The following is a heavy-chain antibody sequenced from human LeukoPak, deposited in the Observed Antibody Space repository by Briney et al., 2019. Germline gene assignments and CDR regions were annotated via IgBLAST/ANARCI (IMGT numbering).Heavy chain of an antibody. D-gene: IGHD2-15*01. V-gene: IGHV1-69*06. CDR2: IIPIFGTA. J-gene: IGHJ5*02. CDR1: GYTFTSYG. CDR3: AREGIPGYCSGGSCSQYNWFDP. Sequence: SVKVSCKASGYTFTSYGISWVRQAPGQGLEWMGGIIPIFGTANYAQKFQGRVTITADKSTSTAYMELSSLRSEDTAVYYCAREGIPGYCSGGSCSQYNWFDPWGQGTLVTVSS.